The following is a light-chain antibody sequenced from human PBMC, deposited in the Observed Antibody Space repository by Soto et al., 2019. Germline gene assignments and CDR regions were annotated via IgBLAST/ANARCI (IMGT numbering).Light chain of an antibody. J-gene: IGLJ3*02. Sequence: QSALTQSASVSGSPGQSITISCTGTSSYVGHYNYVSWYQQHPGKAPKLIIYEVTNRPSGVSVRFSGSRSGYTASLTISGLQAEDEADYYCSSLTVNNTGVFGGGTKLTVL. CDR3: SSLTVNNTGV. V-gene: IGLV2-14*01. CDR2: EVT. CDR1: SSYVGHYNY.